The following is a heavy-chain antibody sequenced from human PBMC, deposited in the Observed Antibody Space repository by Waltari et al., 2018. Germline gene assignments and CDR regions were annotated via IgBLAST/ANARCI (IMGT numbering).Heavy chain of an antibody. Sequence: QVQLVESGGGVVQPGKSLRLSCAAYGFTFINYGMNWVRQAPGKGLEWVAVISYDGSNKYYADSVKGRFTISRDNSKNTLYLQMNSLRAEDTAVYYCAKDATFGVVRGYFDYWGQGTLVTVSS. J-gene: IGHJ4*02. CDR3: AKDATFGVVRGYFDY. V-gene: IGHV3-30*18. D-gene: IGHD3-3*01. CDR2: ISYDGSNK. CDR1: GFTFINYG.